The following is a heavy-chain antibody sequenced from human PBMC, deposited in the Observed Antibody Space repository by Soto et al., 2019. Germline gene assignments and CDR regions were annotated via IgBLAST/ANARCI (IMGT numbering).Heavy chain of an antibody. CDR1: GYTFTSFE. CDR2: RNPYSGNT. Sequence: QVQLVQSGAEVKQPGASVKVSCRASGYTFTSFELHWVRQATGQGLEWMGWRNPYSGNTGYAQKFQGRVMLTRGPSATKAYMELNSLTSDDTAVYSCVRGQRWGAAVAGGGELWGQGTLVSVSS. D-gene: IGHD6-19*01. J-gene: IGHJ4*02. CDR3: VRGQRWGAAVAGGGEL. V-gene: IGHV1-8*01.